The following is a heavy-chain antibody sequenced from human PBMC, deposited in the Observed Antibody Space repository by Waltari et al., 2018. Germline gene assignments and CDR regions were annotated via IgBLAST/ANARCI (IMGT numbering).Heavy chain of an antibody. CDR2: IKQDGSEK. CDR1: GFTFSSYW. J-gene: IGHJ4*02. CDR3: ARGIAVADY. D-gene: IGHD6-19*01. V-gene: IGHV3-7*01. Sequence: EVQLVESGGGLVQPGGSLRLSCPASGFTFSSYWMSWVRQAPGKGLEWVANIKQDGSEKYYVDSVKGRFTISRDNAKNSLYLQMNSLRAEDTAVYYCARGIAVADYWGQGTLVTVSS.